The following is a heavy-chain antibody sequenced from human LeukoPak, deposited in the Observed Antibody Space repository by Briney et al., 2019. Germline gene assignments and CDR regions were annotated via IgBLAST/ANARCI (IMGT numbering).Heavy chain of an antibody. V-gene: IGHV4-39*07. Sequence: SETLSLTCTVSGGSISSSSYYWGWIRQPPGKGLEWIGSIYYSGSTYYNPSLKSRVTISVDKSKNQFSLKLSSVTAADTAVYYCASRTYYYGSGSLSWGQGTLVTVSS. CDR2: IYYSGST. J-gene: IGHJ5*02. CDR1: GGSISSSSYY. D-gene: IGHD3-10*01. CDR3: ASRTYYYGSGSLS.